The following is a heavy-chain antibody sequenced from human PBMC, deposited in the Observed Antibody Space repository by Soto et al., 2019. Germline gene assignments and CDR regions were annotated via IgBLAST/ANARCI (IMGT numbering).Heavy chain of an antibody. D-gene: IGHD3-3*01. Sequence: PSETLSLTCTVTGGAIRGYYWTWIRQSDGEGLEWIGRIYSSGSTNYNPSLKSRVTISLDTSMNYFSLRLSSVTAADTAVYYCARGQRFSDWFDPWGQGTLVTVSS. CDR2: IYSSGST. CDR1: GGAIRGYY. J-gene: IGHJ5*02. CDR3: ARGQRFSDWFDP. V-gene: IGHV4-4*07.